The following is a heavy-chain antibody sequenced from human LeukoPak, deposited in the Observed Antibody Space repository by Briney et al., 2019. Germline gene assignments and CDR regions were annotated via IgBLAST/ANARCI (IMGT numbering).Heavy chain of an antibody. CDR2: ISGSGGST. CDR1: GFTFSSYA. J-gene: IGHJ4*02. CDR3: AKVDCSGGSCYSFDY. Sequence: GGSLRLSCAASGFTFSSYAMSWVRQAPGKGLEWVSAISGSGGSTYYADSVKGWFTISRDNSKNTLYLQMNSLRAEDTAVYYCAKVDCSGGSCYSFDYWGQGTLVTVSS. V-gene: IGHV3-23*01. D-gene: IGHD2-15*01.